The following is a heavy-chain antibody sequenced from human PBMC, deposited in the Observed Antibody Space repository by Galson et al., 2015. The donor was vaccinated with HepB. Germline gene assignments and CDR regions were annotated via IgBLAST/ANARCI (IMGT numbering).Heavy chain of an antibody. CDR1: GGSINDYY. D-gene: IGHD4/OR15-4a*01. CDR3: ARGATFLQR. CDR2: IYYSGST. J-gene: IGHJ4*02. V-gene: IGHV4-59*01. Sequence: ETLSLTCIVSGGSINDYYWAWIRQPPGKGLEWIGYIYYSGSTNYNASLKSRVTILVDTSKNQFSLKLTSVTAADTAVYYCARGATFLQRWGQGTLVSVSS.